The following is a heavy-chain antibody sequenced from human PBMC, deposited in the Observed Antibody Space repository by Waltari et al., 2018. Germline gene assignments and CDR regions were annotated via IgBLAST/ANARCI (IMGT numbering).Heavy chain of an antibody. CDR1: GGSISSHY. V-gene: IGHV4-59*11. J-gene: IGHJ3*02. Sequence: QVQLQESGPGLVKPSETLSLTCTVSGGSISSHYWSWIRQPPGKGLEWIGYIYYSGSTTYNPSLKSRVTISVDTSKNQFSLKLSSVTAADTAVYYCARDLVDTAMAGAFDIWGQGTMVTVSS. D-gene: IGHD5-18*01. CDR2: IYYSGST. CDR3: ARDLVDTAMAGAFDI.